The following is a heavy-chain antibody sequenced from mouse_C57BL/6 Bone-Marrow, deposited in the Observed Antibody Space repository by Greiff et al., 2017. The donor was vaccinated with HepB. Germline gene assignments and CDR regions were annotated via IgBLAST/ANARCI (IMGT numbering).Heavy chain of an antibody. J-gene: IGHJ2*01. CDR1: GFNIKDDY. D-gene: IGHD1-1*01. CDR2: IDPENGDT. Sequence: VQLQQSGAELVRPGASVKLSCTASGFNIKDDYMHWVKQRPEQGLEWIGWIDPENGDTEYASKFQGKATITADTSSNTAYLQLSSLTSEDTAVYYCTTGYYYGRGYFDYWGQGTTLTVSS. V-gene: IGHV14-4*01. CDR3: TTGYYYGRGYFDY.